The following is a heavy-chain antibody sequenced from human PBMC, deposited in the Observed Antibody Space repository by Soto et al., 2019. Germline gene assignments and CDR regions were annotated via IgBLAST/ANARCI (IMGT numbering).Heavy chain of an antibody. D-gene: IGHD2-15*01. CDR3: AKLRGAGGHFDY. V-gene: IGHV3-23*01. Sequence: DVQLLESGGGLVQPEGSLRLSCAASGFTFSSYAMGWVRQGPGKGLEWVAVVSIGGSTHYADSVRGRFTISRDNSKNTLSLQMNSLKAEHTAVYFCAKLRGAGGHFDYWGQGALVTVSS. J-gene: IGHJ4*02. CDR2: VSIGGST. CDR1: GFTFSSYA.